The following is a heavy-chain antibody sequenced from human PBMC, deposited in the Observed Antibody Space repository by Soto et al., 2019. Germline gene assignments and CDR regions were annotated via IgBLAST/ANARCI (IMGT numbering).Heavy chain of an antibody. J-gene: IGHJ4*02. CDR3: AAGGGLPRYY. V-gene: IGHV4-30-2*01. D-gene: IGHD5-12*01. Sequence: QLQLQESGSGLVKPSQTLSLTCAVSGGSISSGGYSWSWIRQPPVKGLEWIGYIYHSGSTYYNPSLKSRVTISGDRSKNKLPRKPSSVTAADTDVYYCAAGGGLPRYYWCQGTLVTVSS. CDR1: GGSISSGGYS. CDR2: IYHSGST.